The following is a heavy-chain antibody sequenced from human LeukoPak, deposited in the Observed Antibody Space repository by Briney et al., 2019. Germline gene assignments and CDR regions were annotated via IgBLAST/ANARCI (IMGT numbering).Heavy chain of an antibody. J-gene: IGHJ5*02. V-gene: IGHV3-11*01. CDR3: ARRGSGYYSNWFDP. CDR1: GFAFSDFY. CDR2: ISNSGSTL. Sequence: GGPLRLSCAASGFAFSDFYMFWIRQAPGKGLEWISYISNSGSTLYYADSVKGRFTISRDNDKNLLYLQMNSLRADDTAVYYCARRGSGYYSNWFDPWGQGTLVTVSS. D-gene: IGHD3-22*01.